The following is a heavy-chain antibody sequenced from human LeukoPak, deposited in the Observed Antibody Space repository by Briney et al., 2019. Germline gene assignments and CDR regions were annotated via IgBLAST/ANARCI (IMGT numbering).Heavy chain of an antibody. D-gene: IGHD6-19*01. J-gene: IGHJ4*02. CDR1: GFTFSSYG. CDR3: ARDATSIAVAGYFDY. CDR2: IWYDGSNK. Sequence: GGSLRLSCAASGFTFSSYGMHWVRQAPGKGLEWVAVIWYDGSNKYYADSVKGRSTISRDNSKNTLYLQMNSLRAEDTAVYYCARDATSIAVAGYFDYWGQGTLVTVSS. V-gene: IGHV3-33*01.